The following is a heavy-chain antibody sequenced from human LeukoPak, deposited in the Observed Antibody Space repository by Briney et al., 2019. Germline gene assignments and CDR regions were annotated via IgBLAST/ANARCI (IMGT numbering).Heavy chain of an antibody. D-gene: IGHD2-2*01. V-gene: IGHV4-31*03. J-gene: IGHJ3*02. CDR3: ARDCSSTSYNPDLDAFDI. Sequence: SETLSLTCTVSGGSISSGGYYWSWIRQHPGKGLEWTGYIYYSGSTYCNPSLKSRVTISVDTSKNQFSLKLSSVTAADTAVYYCARDCSSTSYNPDLDAFDIWGQGTMVTVSS. CDR2: IYYSGST. CDR1: GGSISSGGYY.